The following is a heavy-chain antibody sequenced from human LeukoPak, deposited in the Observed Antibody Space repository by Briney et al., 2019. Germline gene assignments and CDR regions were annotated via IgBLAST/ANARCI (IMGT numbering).Heavy chain of an antibody. CDR3: AKDTATMRWLRPDPSFDY. CDR2: IRYDGNNK. Sequence: SEGSLRPSCATSGFTFSSFGMHWVRQAPGKGLEWVAFIRYDGNNKYYADSVKGRFTISRDNSKNTLYLQMNSVKPEDTALYYCAKDTATMRWLRPDPSFDYGGQGTLVTVSS. V-gene: IGHV3-30*02. J-gene: IGHJ4*02. D-gene: IGHD5-12*01. CDR1: GFTFSSFG.